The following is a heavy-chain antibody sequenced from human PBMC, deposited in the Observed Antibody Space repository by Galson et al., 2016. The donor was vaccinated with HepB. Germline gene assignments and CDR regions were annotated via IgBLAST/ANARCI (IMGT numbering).Heavy chain of an antibody. CDR3: AKDPYDYIWERPHGY. CDR2: ISGSGGST. V-gene: IGHV3-23*01. D-gene: IGHD3-16*01. J-gene: IGHJ4*02. CDR1: GFTFSSYA. Sequence: SLRLSCAASGFTFSSYAMTWVRQAPGKGLEWVSSISGSGGSTYYADSVKGRFTISRDNSKNTLSLHMSSLRSEDTAIYYCAKDPYDYIWERPHGYWGQGTLVTVSS.